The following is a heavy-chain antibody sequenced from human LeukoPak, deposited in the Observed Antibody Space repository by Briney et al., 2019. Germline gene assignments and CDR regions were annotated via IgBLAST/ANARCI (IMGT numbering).Heavy chain of an antibody. CDR3: ARVSSSSWYDY. CDR1: GYTFTSYG. Sequence: ASVKVSCKASGYTFTSYGISWVRQAPGQGLEWMGWISAYNGNTKYAQKVQGRVTMTRDTSTSTACMEVRSLRSDDTAVYYCARVSSSSWYDYWGQGTLVTVSS. D-gene: IGHD6-13*01. V-gene: IGHV1-18*01. CDR2: ISAYNGNT. J-gene: IGHJ4*02.